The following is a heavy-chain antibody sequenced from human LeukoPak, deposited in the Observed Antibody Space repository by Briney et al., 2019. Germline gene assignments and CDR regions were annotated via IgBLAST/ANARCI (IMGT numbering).Heavy chain of an antibody. CDR3: ARDGLEEMATKGFDY. D-gene: IGHD5-24*01. CDR1: GFTFSSYG. CDR2: ISYDGSNK. Sequence: GGSLRLSCAASGFTFSSYGMHWVRQAPGKELEWVAVISYDGSNKYYADSVKGRFTISRDNSKNTLYLQMNSLRAEDTAVYYCARDGLEEMATKGFDYWGQGTLVTVSS. V-gene: IGHV3-30*03. J-gene: IGHJ4*02.